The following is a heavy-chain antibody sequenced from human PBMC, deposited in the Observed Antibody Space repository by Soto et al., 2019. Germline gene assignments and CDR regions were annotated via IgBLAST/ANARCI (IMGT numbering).Heavy chain of an antibody. CDR1: GGTLSDHG. V-gene: IGHV1-69*06. CDR3: ARGVYCSGNYYTGQSAFEI. D-gene: IGHD3-10*01. Sequence: QVQLEQSGAEVKKPGSSVKVSCKASGGTLSDHGVAWLRQAPGQGLEWMGGTIPVFNTAKYAQKFPGRVTATADKFTNKPYMELSSLRSEDTAFYFSARGVYCSGNYYTGQSAFEIWGQGTMVIVAS. CDR2: TIPVFNTA. J-gene: IGHJ3*02.